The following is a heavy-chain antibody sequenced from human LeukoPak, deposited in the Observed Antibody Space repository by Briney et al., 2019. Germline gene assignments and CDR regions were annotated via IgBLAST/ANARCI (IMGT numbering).Heavy chain of an antibody. Sequence: PGGSLRLSCAGSGFTFGEYYMAWIRQAPGKGLEYISYITARSGTMYYADSVRGRFTISRDNAKNTLYLEMNSLRVEDSAISYYARDFCGADCSPYFDSWGQGTVVTVSS. D-gene: IGHD2-21*02. CDR3: ARDFCGADCSPYFDS. V-gene: IGHV3-11*04. CDR1: GFTFGEYY. CDR2: ITARSGTM. J-gene: IGHJ4*02.